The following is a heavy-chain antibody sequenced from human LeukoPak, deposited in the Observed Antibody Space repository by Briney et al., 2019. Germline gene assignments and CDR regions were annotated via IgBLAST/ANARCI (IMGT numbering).Heavy chain of an antibody. Sequence: SETLSRTCTVSGDSISSGYCWSWIRQHPGKGLEWIGYIYYSGSAYHNPSLKSRVTISLDTSKNQFSLRLTSVTAADTAVYYCARGEIWFAPWGQGTLVTVSS. CDR1: GDSISSGYC. CDR3: ARGEIWFAP. J-gene: IGHJ5*02. CDR2: IYYSGSA. V-gene: IGHV4-31*03.